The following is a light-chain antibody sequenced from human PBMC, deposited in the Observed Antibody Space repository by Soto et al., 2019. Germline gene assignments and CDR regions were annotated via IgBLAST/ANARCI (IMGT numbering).Light chain of an antibody. CDR1: QSISSG. Sequence: DIQMTQSPSTLSASVGDRVTITCRASQSISSGLAWYQLKPGKAPNLLIYGASSLESGVPSRFSGSGSGTEFALTISRLQTDDLAKYYCQQYNRSWTCGQGTKVEIK. CDR2: GAS. CDR3: QQYNRSWT. J-gene: IGKJ1*01. V-gene: IGKV1-5*01.